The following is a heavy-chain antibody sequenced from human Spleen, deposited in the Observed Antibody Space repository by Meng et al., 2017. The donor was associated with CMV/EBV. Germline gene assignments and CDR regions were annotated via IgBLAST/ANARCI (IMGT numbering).Heavy chain of an antibody. CDR3: VRVNRGYYGLYFDY. CDR1: GFTVSSNY. D-gene: IGHD3-22*01. J-gene: IGHJ4*02. CDR2: INSDGSST. Sequence: GESLKISCAASGFTVSSNYMSWVRQAPGKGLVWVSRINSDGSSTTNADSVKGRFTISRDNAKNTLYLQMNSLRAEDTAVYYCVRVNRGYYGLYFDYWGQGTLVTVSS. V-gene: IGHV3-74*01.